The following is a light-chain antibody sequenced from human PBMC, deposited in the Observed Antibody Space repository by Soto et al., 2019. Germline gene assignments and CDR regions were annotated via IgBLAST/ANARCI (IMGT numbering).Light chain of an antibody. V-gene: IGKV2-28*01. CDR1: QSLLHSNGYNY. CDR3: MQALQTPFT. CDR2: LGS. Sequence: DIVMTQSPLSLPVIPGEPASISCRSSQSLLHSNGYNYLNWYLQKPGQSPQLLIYLGSNRASGVPYRFSGSGSGTDFTLKISRVEADDVGVYYCMQALQTPFTFGPGTKVDIK. J-gene: IGKJ3*01.